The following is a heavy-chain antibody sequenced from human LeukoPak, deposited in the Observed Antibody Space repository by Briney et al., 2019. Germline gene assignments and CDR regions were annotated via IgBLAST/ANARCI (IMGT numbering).Heavy chain of an antibody. CDR3: ARERRDGYNHYYYYNYMDV. CDR2: IGVYNANT. J-gene: IGHJ6*03. Sequence: ASVKVSCKASGYAFTSYGISWVRQAPGQGLEWMGWIGVYNANTNYAQNLQGRVTMTTDTSTRTAYMELRSLRSDDTAVYYCARERRDGYNHYYYYNYMDVWGKGTTVTVSS. V-gene: IGHV1-18*01. D-gene: IGHD5-24*01. CDR1: GYAFTSYG.